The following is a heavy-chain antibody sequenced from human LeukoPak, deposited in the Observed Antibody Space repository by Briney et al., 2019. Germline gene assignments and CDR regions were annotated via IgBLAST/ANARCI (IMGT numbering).Heavy chain of an antibody. Sequence: GGSLRLSCAASGFTFSTYGMNWVRQAPGKGLEWVSYISGSSSAIYYTDSVKGRFTISRDNAKKSVYLQLNGLRAEDMAVYYCATYSGYDRIFDYWGQGTLVTVSS. D-gene: IGHD5-12*01. J-gene: IGHJ4*02. CDR3: ATYSGYDRIFDY. CDR1: GFTFSTYG. CDR2: ISGSSSAI. V-gene: IGHV3-48*01.